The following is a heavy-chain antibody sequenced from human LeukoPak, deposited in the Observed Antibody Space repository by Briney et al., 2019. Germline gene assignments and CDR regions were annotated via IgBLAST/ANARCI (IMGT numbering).Heavy chain of an antibody. J-gene: IGHJ4*02. CDR3: ARGAAAGSADY. CDR1: GFTFSSYS. CDR2: VSSSSSYI. D-gene: IGHD6-13*01. Sequence: GGSLRLSCAASGFTFSSYSMNWVRQAPGKGLEWVSSVSSSSSYIYYADSVKGRFTISRDNAKYSLYLQMNSLRAEDTAVYYCARGAAAGSADYWGQGTLVTVSS. V-gene: IGHV3-21*01.